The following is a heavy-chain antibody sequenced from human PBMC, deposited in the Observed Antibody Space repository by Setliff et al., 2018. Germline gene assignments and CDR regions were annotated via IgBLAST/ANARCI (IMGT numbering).Heavy chain of an antibody. J-gene: IGHJ5*02. CDR1: GGSISSGNYY. Sequence: SETLSLTCTVSGGSISSGNYYWSWIRQPAGKGLEWIGHIQTSGTTNYNPSLKSRVTISVDTSKNQFSLKLSAVTAADTAVYYCVRTFNGSPADRWGQGTLVTVSS. CDR3: VRTFNGSPADR. V-gene: IGHV4-61*09. CDR2: IQTSGTT. D-gene: IGHD2-2*01.